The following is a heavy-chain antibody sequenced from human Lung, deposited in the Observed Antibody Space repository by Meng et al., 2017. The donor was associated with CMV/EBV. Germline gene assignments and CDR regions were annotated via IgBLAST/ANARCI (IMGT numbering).Heavy chain of an antibody. Sequence: GESLKISCAASRFSSYTLNWVRQAPGKGLECFSSVSSSSSYVYYADSVKGRFTISRDNVKNSLYLKMNSLRAEDTAVYYCESEGYDYDSGSYYYYFDHWGQGSLVTGSS. CDR3: ESEGYDYDSGSYYYYFDH. D-gene: IGHD3-10*01. J-gene: IGHJ4*02. CDR2: VSSSSSYV. V-gene: IGHV3-21*01. CDR1: RFSSYT.